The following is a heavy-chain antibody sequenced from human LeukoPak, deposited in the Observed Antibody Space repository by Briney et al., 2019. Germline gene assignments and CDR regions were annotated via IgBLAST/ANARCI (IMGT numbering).Heavy chain of an antibody. Sequence: GGSLRLSCAASGFTFSSYSMNWVRPAPGKGLEWVSSISSSSSYIYYADSVKGRFTISRGNAKNSLYLQMNSLRAEDTAVYYCARGGADTAMVKGYWGQGTLVTVSS. CDR2: ISSSSSYI. V-gene: IGHV3-21*01. CDR1: GFTFSSYS. CDR3: ARGGADTAMVKGY. D-gene: IGHD5-18*01. J-gene: IGHJ4*02.